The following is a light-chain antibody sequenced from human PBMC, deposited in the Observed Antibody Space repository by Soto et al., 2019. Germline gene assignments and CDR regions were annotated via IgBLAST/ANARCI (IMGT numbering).Light chain of an antibody. CDR1: QSVNSN. CDR3: QQYGSSPPIT. V-gene: IGKV3-20*01. J-gene: IGKJ5*01. Sequence: EIVMTQSSATLSVSPGERATLSCRASQSVNSNLAWFQQKPGQAPRLLIYGASSRATGIPDRFSGSGSGTDFTLTISRLEPEDFAVYYCQQYGSSPPITFGQGTRLEIK. CDR2: GAS.